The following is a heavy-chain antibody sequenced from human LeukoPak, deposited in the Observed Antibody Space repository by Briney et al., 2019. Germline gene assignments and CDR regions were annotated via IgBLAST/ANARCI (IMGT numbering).Heavy chain of an antibody. Sequence: GGSLRLSCAASGFTFSDYAMSWVRQAPGKGLEWVSAFSPSGGGTYYADSVKGRFTISRDNAKNSLYLQMNSLRADDTAVYYCARVLHKRNYDSSVYYAYWGQGTLVTVSS. CDR2: FSPSGGGT. CDR3: ARVLHKRNYDSSVYYAY. J-gene: IGHJ4*02. CDR1: GFTFSDYA. D-gene: IGHD3-22*01. V-gene: IGHV3-23*01.